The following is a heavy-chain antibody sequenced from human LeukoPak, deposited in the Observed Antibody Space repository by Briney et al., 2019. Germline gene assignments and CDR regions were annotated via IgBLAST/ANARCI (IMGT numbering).Heavy chain of an antibody. CDR2: ISGSGDGT. V-gene: IGHV3-23*01. CDR1: GPTFSSYA. Sequence: PRRSLRPSCAPSGPTFSSYAISCARQAPGKGLEWVSPISGSGDGTYYADSVKGRFTISRDNSKSTVYLQMNSLRADDTAVYYCAKDLDDSSGFYSYHHWGQGTLVTVSS. CDR3: AKDLDDSSGFYSYHH. D-gene: IGHD3-22*01. J-gene: IGHJ1*01.